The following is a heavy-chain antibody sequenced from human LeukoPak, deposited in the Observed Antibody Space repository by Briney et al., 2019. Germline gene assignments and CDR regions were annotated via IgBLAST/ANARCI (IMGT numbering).Heavy chain of an antibody. J-gene: IGHJ2*01. CDR3: ARESILTGYNWYFDL. Sequence: GGSLRLSCAASGFTFSRYSMNWVRQAPGKGLEWVSSISSSSSYIYYADSVKGRFTISRDNAKNSLYLQMNSLRAEDTAVYYCARESILTGYNWYFDLWGRGTLVTVSS. CDR2: ISSSSSYI. D-gene: IGHD3-9*01. CDR1: GFTFSRYS. V-gene: IGHV3-21*01.